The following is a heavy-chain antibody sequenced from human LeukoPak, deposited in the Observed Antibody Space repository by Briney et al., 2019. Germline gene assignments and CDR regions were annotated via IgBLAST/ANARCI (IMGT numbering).Heavy chain of an antibody. CDR2: MNPNSGNT. CDR3: ARCPRGRITIFGVVIMTEAYFDY. D-gene: IGHD3-3*01. Sequence: ASVKVSCKASGYTFTSYDINWVRQATGQGLEWMGWMNPNSGNTGYAQKFQGRVTITRNTSISTAYMELSSLRSEDTAVYYCARCPRGRITIFGVVIMTEAYFDYWGQGTLVTVSS. J-gene: IGHJ4*02. V-gene: IGHV1-8*03. CDR1: GYTFTSYD.